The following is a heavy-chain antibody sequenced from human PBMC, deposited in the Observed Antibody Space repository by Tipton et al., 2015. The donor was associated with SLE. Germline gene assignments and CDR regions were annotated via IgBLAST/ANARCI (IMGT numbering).Heavy chain of an antibody. Sequence: TLSLTCTVSGGSISSSSYYWGWIRQPPGKGLEWIGSIYYSGSTYYNPSLKSRVTISVDTSKNQFSLKRSSVTAADTAVYYCARRVGVGYSYGFDYWGQGTLVTVSS. CDR2: IYYSGST. CDR1: GGSISSSSYY. D-gene: IGHD5-18*01. J-gene: IGHJ4*02. V-gene: IGHV4-39*01. CDR3: ARRVGVGYSYGFDY.